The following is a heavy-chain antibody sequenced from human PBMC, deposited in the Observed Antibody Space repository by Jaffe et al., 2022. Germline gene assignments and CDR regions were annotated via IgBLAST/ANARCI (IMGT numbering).Heavy chain of an antibody. Sequence: QVQLQESGPGLVKPSETLSLTCAVSGYSISSGYYWGWIRQPPGKGLEWIGSIYHSGSTYYNPSLKSRVTISVDTSKNQFSLKLSSVTAADTAVYYCARHQHNWNDGPYYHYYYMDVWGKGTTVTVSS. V-gene: IGHV4-38-2*01. CDR3: ARHQHNWNDGPYYHYYYMDV. CDR1: GYSISSGYY. J-gene: IGHJ6*03. D-gene: IGHD1-20*01. CDR2: IYHSGST.